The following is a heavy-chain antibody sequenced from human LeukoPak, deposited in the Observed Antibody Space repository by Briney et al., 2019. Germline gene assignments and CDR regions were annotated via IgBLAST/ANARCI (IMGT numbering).Heavy chain of an antibody. CDR1: GGSISSYY. J-gene: IGHJ5*02. D-gene: IGHD3-22*01. CDR2: IYYSGST. CDR3: ARDRSGYYGGWFDP. Sequence: PSETLSLTCTVSGGSISSYYWSWIRQPPGKGLEWIGYIYYSGSTNYNPSLKSRVTISVDTSKNQFSLKLSSVTAADTAVYYCARDRSGYYGGWFDPWGQGTLVTVSS. V-gene: IGHV4-59*12.